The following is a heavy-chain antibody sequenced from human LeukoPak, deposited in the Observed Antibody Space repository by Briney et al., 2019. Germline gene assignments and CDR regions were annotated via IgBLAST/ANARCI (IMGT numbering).Heavy chain of an antibody. CDR2: ISSGGRTI. CDR3: ARPVVAATTPDTFDI. CDR1: GFTFSDYY. D-gene: IGHD2-15*01. V-gene: IGHV3-11*04. Sequence: TGGSLRLSCAASGFTFSDYYMSRIRQAPGKGLEWVSYISSGGRTIYYADSVKGRFTMSRDNAKNSLYLQMNSLRAEDTAVYYCARPVVAATTPDTFDIWGQGTMVTVSS. J-gene: IGHJ3*02.